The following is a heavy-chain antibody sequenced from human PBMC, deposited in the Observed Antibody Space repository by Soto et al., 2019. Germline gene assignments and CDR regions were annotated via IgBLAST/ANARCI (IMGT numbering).Heavy chain of an antibody. CDR1: GSSFPTYD. CDR3: ARQWELSGYYYGMDG. Sequence: TVSCKASGSSFPTYDFNWVRQETGQGLEWMGWMNPNTGNTGYAQKFQGRVTMTRDTSISTAYMELSSLRSEDTAVYYCARQWELSGYYYGMDGWGQGNTVTFS. CDR2: MNPNTGNT. V-gene: IGHV1-8*01. J-gene: IGHJ6*02. D-gene: IGHD1-26*01.